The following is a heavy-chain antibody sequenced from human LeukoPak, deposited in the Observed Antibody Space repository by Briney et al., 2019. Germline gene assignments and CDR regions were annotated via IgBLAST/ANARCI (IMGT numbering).Heavy chain of an antibody. D-gene: IGHD5-12*01. Sequence: GGSLRLSCAASGFTFSSHGMNWVRQAPGKGLEWVSGSSSIGGRTYYADSVKGRFTVTRDNSRNTLHLQMNSLRVEDTGVYYCAKDGAWLRFDDWGQGILVTVSS. CDR2: SSSIGGRT. CDR3: AKDGAWLRFDD. V-gene: IGHV3-23*01. CDR1: GFTFSSHG. J-gene: IGHJ4*02.